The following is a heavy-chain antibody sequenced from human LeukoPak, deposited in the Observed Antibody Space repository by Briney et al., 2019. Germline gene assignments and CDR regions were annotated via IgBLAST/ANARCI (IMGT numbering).Heavy chain of an antibody. CDR2: IWSDGDRK. V-gene: IGHV3-33*01. Sequence: GGSLRLSCAPSGFAFSSYGMHWVRQVPGKGLEWVAVIWSDGDRKYHAESVKGRFTISRDNSKNTLDLQMNSLRAEDTAVYYCARDSSVGTFYLDYWGQGILVTVSS. J-gene: IGHJ4*02. CDR1: GFAFSSYG. CDR3: ARDSSVGTFYLDY. D-gene: IGHD1-26*01.